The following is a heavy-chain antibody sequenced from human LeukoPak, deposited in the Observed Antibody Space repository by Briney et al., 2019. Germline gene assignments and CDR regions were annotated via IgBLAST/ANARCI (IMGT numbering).Heavy chain of an antibody. D-gene: IGHD4-17*01. Sequence: SETLSLTCTVSGGSISSGGYYWSWIRQPPGKGLEWIGYIYHSGSTYYNPSLKSRVTISVDRSKNQFSLKLSSVTAADTAVYYCATYGDYGAFDIWGQGTMVTVSS. CDR3: ATYGDYGAFDI. J-gene: IGHJ3*02. V-gene: IGHV4-30-2*01. CDR1: GGSISSGGYY. CDR2: IYHSGST.